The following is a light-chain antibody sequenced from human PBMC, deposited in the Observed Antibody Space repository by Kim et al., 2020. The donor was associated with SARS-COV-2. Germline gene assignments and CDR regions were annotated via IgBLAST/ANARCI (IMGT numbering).Light chain of an antibody. CDR2: GAS. CDR3: QQYGSSPRT. Sequence: EIVLTQSPGTLSLSPGERATLSCRASQSVSSSYVAWYQQKPGQAPRLLRYGASSRAPDIPDRFSGSGSGTDFTLTISRLEPEDFAVYYSQQYGSSPRTFCEGTKMETK. J-gene: IGKJ4*02. CDR1: QSVSSSY. V-gene: IGKV3-20*01.